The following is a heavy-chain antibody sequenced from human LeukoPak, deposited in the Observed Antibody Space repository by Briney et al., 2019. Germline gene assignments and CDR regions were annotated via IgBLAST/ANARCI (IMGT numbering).Heavy chain of an antibody. J-gene: IGHJ6*02. Sequence: GGSLRLSCAASGFTFSSYSMNWVRQAPGKGVEWVSSISSSGSYIYYAESVKGRFTISRDSAKNSLYLQMNSLRAEDTAVYYCARLLGYCSGPWCYGLDVWGQGTTVTVSS. V-gene: IGHV3-21*01. CDR3: ARLLGYCSGPWCYGLDV. CDR2: ISSSGSYI. CDR1: GFTFSSYS. D-gene: IGHD2-15*01.